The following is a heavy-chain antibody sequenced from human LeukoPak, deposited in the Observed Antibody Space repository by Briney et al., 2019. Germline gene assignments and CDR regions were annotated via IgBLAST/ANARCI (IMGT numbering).Heavy chain of an antibody. CDR2: ISYTGST. CDR3: ARHHESGWYSDFDY. D-gene: IGHD6-19*01. CDR1: GGSISSSGYY. Sequence: SETRSLTCTVSGGSISSSGYYWGWIRQPPGKGLEWIGSISYTGSTNYNPSLRSRVSISADTSKNHFSLKVTSVTAADTSVYYCARHHESGWYSDFDYWGQGTLVTVSS. V-gene: IGHV4-39*01. J-gene: IGHJ4*02.